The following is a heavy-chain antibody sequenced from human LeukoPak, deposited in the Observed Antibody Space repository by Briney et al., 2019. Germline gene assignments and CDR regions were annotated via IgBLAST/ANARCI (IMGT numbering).Heavy chain of an antibody. CDR2: IIPIFGIA. J-gene: IGHJ5*02. D-gene: IGHD2-2*01. V-gene: IGHV1-69*04. CDR1: GGTFSCYA. CDR3: ARSGCSSTSCYPYNNWFDP. Sequence: ASVKVSCKASGGTFSCYAISWVRQAPGQGLEWMGRIIPIFGIANYAQKFQGRVTITADKSTSTAYMELSSLRSEDTAVYYCARSGCSSTSCYPYNNWFDPWGQGTLVTVSS.